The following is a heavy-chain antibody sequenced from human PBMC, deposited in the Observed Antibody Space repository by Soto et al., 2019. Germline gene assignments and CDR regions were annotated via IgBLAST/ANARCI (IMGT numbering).Heavy chain of an antibody. CDR2: ISGRSGVP. Sequence: PGGSLRLSCAGSGLTLRSYAMTWIRQTPEKGLEWVSTISGRSGVPSYADSVNGRFTVSRDNSKNTLYLQMNSLRPDDTAIYYCAKGGPFTGGFDPWGQGP. CDR3: AKGGPFTGGFDP. J-gene: IGHJ5*02. CDR1: GLTLRSYA. D-gene: IGHD3-16*01. V-gene: IGHV3-23*01.